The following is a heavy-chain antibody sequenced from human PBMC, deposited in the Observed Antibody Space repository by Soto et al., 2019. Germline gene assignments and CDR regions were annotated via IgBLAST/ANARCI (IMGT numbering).Heavy chain of an antibody. Sequence: QITLKESGPTLVKPTQTLTLTCTFSGFSLSTSGVGVGWIRQPPGKALEWLALIYWDDDKRYSPSLKSRLTLTXXTXKXXVVLTMTNMHPVDTATYYCAHTGSGGEWELASFDYWGQGTLVTVSS. CDR3: AHTGSGGEWELASFDY. CDR2: IYWDDDK. D-gene: IGHD1-26*01. V-gene: IGHV2-5*02. J-gene: IGHJ4*02. CDR1: GFSLSTSGVG.